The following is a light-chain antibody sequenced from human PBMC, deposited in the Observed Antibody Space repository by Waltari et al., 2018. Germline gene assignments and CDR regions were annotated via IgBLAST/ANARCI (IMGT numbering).Light chain of an antibody. J-gene: IGKJ1*01. CDR3: QKYNSAPPWT. V-gene: IGKV1-27*01. Sequence: DIQMTQSPSSLSASVGDRVTITCRASQRISNYLAWYQQKPGKVPKLLIYAASTLQPGVPSRFSGSGSGTDFTLTISSLQPEDVATYYCQKYNSAPPWTFGQGTKVEIK. CDR2: AAS. CDR1: QRISNY.